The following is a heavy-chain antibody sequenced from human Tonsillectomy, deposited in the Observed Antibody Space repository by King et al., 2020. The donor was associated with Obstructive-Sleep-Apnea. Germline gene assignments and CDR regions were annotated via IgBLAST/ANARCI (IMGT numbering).Heavy chain of an antibody. V-gene: IGHV1-69*10. J-gene: IGHJ6*02. CDR1: GDTFSSYA. D-gene: IGHD1-1*01. CDR2: IIPILNIS. Sequence: QLVQSGAEVKKPGSSVKVSCKASGDTFSSYAISWVRQAPGQGLEWMGGIIPILNISNYAQKFQGRVTITADKSPSTAYMEVSSLRSEDTAVYYCARVGTTGIFPYYSGMDVWGQGTTVTVSS. CDR3: ARVGTTGIFPYYSGMDV.